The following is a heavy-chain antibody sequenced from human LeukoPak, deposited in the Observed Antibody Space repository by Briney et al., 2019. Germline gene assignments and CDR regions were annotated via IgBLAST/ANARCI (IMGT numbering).Heavy chain of an antibody. D-gene: IGHD4-17*01. CDR1: GFTFGSYA. J-gene: IGHJ5*02. CDR2: ISGSDGST. Sequence: GGSLRLSCAASGFTFGSYAMSWVRQAPGKGLEWVSAISGSDGSTYYADSVKGRFTISRDNSKNTLYLQMNSLRAEDTAVYYCARGSYAYWFDPWGQGTLVTVSS. V-gene: IGHV3-23*01. CDR3: ARGSYAYWFDP.